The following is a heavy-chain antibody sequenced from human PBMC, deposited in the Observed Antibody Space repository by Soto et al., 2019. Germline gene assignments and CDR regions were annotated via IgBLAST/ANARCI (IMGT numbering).Heavy chain of an antibody. V-gene: IGHV3-21*06. CDR2: ISASGSNG. J-gene: IGHJ6*02. CDR1: GFTFSTYV. Sequence: PGGSLRLSCAASGFTFSTYVMAWVRQAPGRGLEWVSGISASGSNGFYTDSVKGRFIISRDNAQNSVYLHVNNLRAEDTAVYYCTRGGSAERQTDGDSYHYYPMDVWGQGTTVTVSS. CDR3: TRGGSAERQTDGDSYHYYPMDV. D-gene: IGHD3-22*01.